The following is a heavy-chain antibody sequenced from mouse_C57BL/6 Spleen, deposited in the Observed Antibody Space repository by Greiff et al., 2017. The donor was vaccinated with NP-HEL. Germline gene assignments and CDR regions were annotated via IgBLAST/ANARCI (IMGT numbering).Heavy chain of an antibody. Sequence: VQLQQSGAELVRPGASVTLSCKASGYTFTDYEMHWVKQTPVHGLEWIGAIDPETGGTAYNQKFKGKAILTADKSSSTAYMELRSLTSEDSAVYYCTRPYGSSVFAYWGQGTLVTVSA. CDR3: TRPYGSSVFAY. CDR2: IDPETGGT. D-gene: IGHD1-1*01. CDR1: GYTFTDYE. J-gene: IGHJ3*01. V-gene: IGHV1-15*01.